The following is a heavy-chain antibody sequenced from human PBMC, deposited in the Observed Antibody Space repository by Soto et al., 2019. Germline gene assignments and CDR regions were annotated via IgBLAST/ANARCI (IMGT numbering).Heavy chain of an antibody. J-gene: IGHJ4*02. V-gene: IGHV3-30*18. CDR1: GFTFSSYG. CDR2: ISYDGSNK. Sequence: QVQLVESGGGVVQPGRSLRLSCAASGFTFSSYGMHWVRQAPGKGLEWVAVISYDGSNKYYADSVKGRFTISRDNSKNTLYLQMNSLRAEDTAVYYCAKRDFDYWGQGTLVTVSS. CDR3: AKRDFDY.